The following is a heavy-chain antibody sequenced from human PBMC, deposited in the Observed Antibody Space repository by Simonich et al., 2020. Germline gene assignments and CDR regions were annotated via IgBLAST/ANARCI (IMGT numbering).Heavy chain of an antibody. J-gene: IGHJ5*02. CDR2: IGTAGET. V-gene: IGHV3-13*01. D-gene: IGHD1-26*01. CDR1: GFTFSSYD. Sequence: EVQLVESGGGLVQPGGSLRLSCAASGFTFSSYDMHWVRKAQGKGLVVVSAIGTAGETYYPGSVKGRFTISRENAKNSLYLQMNSLRAGDTAVYYCARGGYSGSYNWFDPWGQGTLVTVSS. CDR3: ARGGYSGSYNWFDP.